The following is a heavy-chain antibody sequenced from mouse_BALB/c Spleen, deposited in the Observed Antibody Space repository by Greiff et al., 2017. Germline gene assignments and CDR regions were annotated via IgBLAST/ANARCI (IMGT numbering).Heavy chain of an antibody. J-gene: IGHJ3*01. CDR3: ARHEEGIYYDYDGAWFAY. CDR1: GYTFTEYI. Sequence: QVQLQQSGAELVKPGASVKLSCKASGYTFTEYIIHWVKQRSGQGLEWIGWFYPGSGSIKYNEKFKDKATLTADKSSSTVYMELSRLTSEDSAVYFCARHEEGIYYDYDGAWFAYWGQGTLVTVSA. CDR2: FYPGSGSI. V-gene: IGHV1-62-2*01. D-gene: IGHD2-4*01.